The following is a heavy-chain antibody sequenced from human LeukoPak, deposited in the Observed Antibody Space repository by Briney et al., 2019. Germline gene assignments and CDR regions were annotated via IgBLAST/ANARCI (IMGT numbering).Heavy chain of an antibody. J-gene: IGHJ4*02. Sequence: SVKVSCKASGGTFSSYAISWVRQAPGQGLEWMGGIIPIFGTANYAQKFQGRVTITADESTSTAYMELSSLRSEDTAVYYCARDRASAVTTFFDYWGQGTLVTVSS. CDR1: GGTFSSYA. CDR2: IIPIFGTA. V-gene: IGHV1-69*13. CDR3: ARDRASAVTTFFDY. D-gene: IGHD4-17*01.